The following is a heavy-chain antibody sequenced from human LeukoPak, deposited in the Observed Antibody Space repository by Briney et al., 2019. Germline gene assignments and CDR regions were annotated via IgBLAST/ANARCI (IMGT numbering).Heavy chain of an antibody. CDR3: AKRPGWVSGNDWFDP. D-gene: IGHD3-10*01. V-gene: IGHV3-23*01. Sequence: AGGSLRLSCAASGFTFSSYAMSWVRQAPGKGLEWVSAISGSGGSTYYADSVKGRFTISRDNSKNTLYLQMNSLRAEDTAVYYCAKRPGWVSGNDWFDPWGQGTLVTVSS. J-gene: IGHJ5*02. CDR1: GFTFSSYA. CDR2: ISGSGGST.